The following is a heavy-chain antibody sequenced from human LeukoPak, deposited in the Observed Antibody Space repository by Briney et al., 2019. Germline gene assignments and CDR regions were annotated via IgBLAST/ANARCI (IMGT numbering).Heavy chain of an antibody. J-gene: IGHJ4*02. CDR3: ARQFGGWFPGY. Sequence: SETLSLTCAVYSGSLRNYYWTWIRQPPDKGLEWIGEVSHRGSTNYSPSLKSRVTISVDTSKNQFSLKLSSVTAADTAVYYCARQFGGWFPGYWGQGTLVTVSS. D-gene: IGHD6-19*01. CDR1: SGSLRNYY. CDR2: VSHRGST. V-gene: IGHV4-34*01.